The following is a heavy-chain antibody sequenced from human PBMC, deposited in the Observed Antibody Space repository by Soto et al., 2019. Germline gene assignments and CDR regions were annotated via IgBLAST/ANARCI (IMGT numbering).Heavy chain of an antibody. D-gene: IGHD3-22*01. J-gene: IGHJ3*02. CDR3: ARDRTDSSGYYAPPHAFDI. CDR1: GGSISSSNW. V-gene: IGHV4-4*02. CDR2: IYHSGST. Sequence: SETLSLTCAVSGGSISSSNWCSWVRQPPGKGLEWIGEIYHSGSTNYNPSLKSRVTTSVDKSKNQFSLKLSSVTAADTAVYYCARDRTDSSGYYAPPHAFDIWGQGTMVTVSS.